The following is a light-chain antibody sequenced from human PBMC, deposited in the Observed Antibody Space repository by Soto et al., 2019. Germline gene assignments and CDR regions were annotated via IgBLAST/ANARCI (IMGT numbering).Light chain of an antibody. J-gene: IGLJ1*01. CDR2: EVS. V-gene: IGLV2-14*01. Sequence: QSALTQPASVSGSPGQSITISCTGTSSDVGGYNYVSWYQQYPGKAPKFMIYEVSYRPSGVSNRFSGSKSGNTASLTISGLQAEDESDYYCSSYISSSTYVFGTGTKLTVL. CDR3: SSYISSSTYV. CDR1: SSDVGGYNY.